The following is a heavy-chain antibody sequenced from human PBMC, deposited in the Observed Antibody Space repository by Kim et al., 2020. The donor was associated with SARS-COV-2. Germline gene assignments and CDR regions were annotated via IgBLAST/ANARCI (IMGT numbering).Heavy chain of an antibody. D-gene: IGHD4-4*01. J-gene: IGHJ4*02. V-gene: IGHV3-48*03. CDR3: ARGPNYSPFDY. Sequence: TDSVRDRFPSSQDNDKNSLYLQLNSLIAEDTTVYYCARGPNYSPFDYWGQGTLVTVSS.